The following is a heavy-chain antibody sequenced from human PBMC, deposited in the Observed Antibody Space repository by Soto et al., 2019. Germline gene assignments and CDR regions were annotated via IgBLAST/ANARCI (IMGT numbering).Heavy chain of an antibody. CDR1: GGTFSSYT. Sequence: QVQLVQSGAEVKKPGSSVKVSCKASGGTFSSYTVSWVRQAPGQGLEWMGRIIPILGIANYAQKVQGRVTITADKATGTAYMELSRLRFEDTAVDYCANPPRYWGQGTRVTVSS. V-gene: IGHV1-69*02. J-gene: IGHJ4*02. CDR2: IIPILGIA. CDR3: ANPPRY.